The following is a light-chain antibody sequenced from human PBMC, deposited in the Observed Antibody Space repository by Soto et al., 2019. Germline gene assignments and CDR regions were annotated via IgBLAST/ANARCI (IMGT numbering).Light chain of an antibody. CDR2: DAS. J-gene: IGKJ1*01. Sequence: DIQMTQSPSTLSASVGDRVTITCRASQSISSWLAWYQQKPGKAPKLLIYDASSLESGVPSRFSGSGSGTEFTLTISSLQPDDFETYYCQQYKSYWTFGQGTKVDIK. CDR1: QSISSW. CDR3: QQYKSYWT. V-gene: IGKV1-5*01.